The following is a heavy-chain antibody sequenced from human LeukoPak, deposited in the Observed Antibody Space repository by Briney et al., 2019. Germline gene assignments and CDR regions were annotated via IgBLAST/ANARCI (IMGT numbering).Heavy chain of an antibody. CDR3: ARRSRGAAAGNDY. Sequence: SETLSLTCSVSGGSISSYYWSWIRQPPGKGLEWIGYIYYSGSTNYNPYSGSTNYNPSLKSRVTISVDASKNQFSLQLFSVTAADTAVYYCARRSRGAAAGNDYWGQGTLVTVSS. D-gene: IGHD6-13*01. V-gene: IGHV4-59*08. J-gene: IGHJ4*02. CDR2: IYYSGSTNYNPYSGST. CDR1: GGSISSYY.